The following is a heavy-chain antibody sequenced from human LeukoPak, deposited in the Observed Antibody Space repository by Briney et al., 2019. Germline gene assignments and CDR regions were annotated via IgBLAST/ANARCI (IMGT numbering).Heavy chain of an antibody. V-gene: IGHV4-59*08. J-gene: IGHJ4*02. CDR1: GGYISNNY. CDR3: ARHPGNDFGDYETD. CDR2: IYYSGST. D-gene: IGHD4-17*01. Sequence: PSETLSLTCTVSGGYISNNYLSWIRQPPGKGLEWIGYIYYSGSTNYNPSLKSRVTISVDTSKNQFSLKLSSVTATDTAVYYCARHPGNDFGDYETDWGQGTLVTVSS.